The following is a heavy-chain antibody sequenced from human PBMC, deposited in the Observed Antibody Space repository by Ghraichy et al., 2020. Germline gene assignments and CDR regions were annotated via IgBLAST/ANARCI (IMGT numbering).Heavy chain of an antibody. J-gene: IGHJ3*01. V-gene: IGHV4-38-2*02. CDR1: GYSINSGYY. CDR3: ARTFTGSFPNAFDL. CDR2: THHTGST. D-gene: IGHD1-26*01. Sequence: SETMSLTCSVSGYSINSGYYWGWTRQSPEKGLEWIGTTHHTGSTYFNPSLRSRVTITVDTTKNQVPLKLNSVTAADTAVYYCARTFTGSFPNAFDLWGQGTMVTVSS.